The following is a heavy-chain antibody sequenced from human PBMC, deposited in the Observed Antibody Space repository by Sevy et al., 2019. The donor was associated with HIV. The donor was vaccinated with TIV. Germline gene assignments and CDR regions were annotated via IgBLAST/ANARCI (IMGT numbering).Heavy chain of an antibody. CDR2: ISWNSGSI. V-gene: IGHV3-9*03. CDR1: GFIFDDYA. CDR3: AKDRTSYASGWHYFDS. Sequence: GGSLRLSCAASGFIFDDYAMHWVRQAPGKGLEWVSGISWNSGSIGYADSVKGRFTISRDKAKNALYLQMNSLRAEDMALYYCAKDRTSYASGWHYFDSWGQGTLVTVSS. J-gene: IGHJ4*02. D-gene: IGHD6-19*01.